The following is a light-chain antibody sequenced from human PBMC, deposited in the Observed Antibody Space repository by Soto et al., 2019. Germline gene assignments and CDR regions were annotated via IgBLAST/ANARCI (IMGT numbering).Light chain of an antibody. Sequence: QSVLTQPASLSAAPGQKVTISCSGSSSNIGNNFVTWYQQLPGTAPKLLIYDNNKRPSGIPYRFSGSQSGTSATLGITGLQTGDEAVYYCGSWDSSMTYVFGTGTKVTVL. CDR3: GSWDSSMTYV. V-gene: IGLV1-51*01. CDR1: SSNIGNNF. J-gene: IGLJ1*01. CDR2: DNN.